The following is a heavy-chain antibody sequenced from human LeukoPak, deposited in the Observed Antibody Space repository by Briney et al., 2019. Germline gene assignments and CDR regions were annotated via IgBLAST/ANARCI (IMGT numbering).Heavy chain of an antibody. CDR2: IWYDGSNK. J-gene: IGHJ6*02. V-gene: IGHV3-33*06. Sequence: PGGSLRLSCAASGFTFSSYGMHWVRHAPGKGLEWVAVIWYDGSNKYYADSVKGRFTISRDNSKNTLYLQMNSLRAEDTAVYYCSKGGGYGSLASCPRRSHYYYYGMDVWGQGTTVSVSS. D-gene: IGHD2-2*03. CDR3: SKGGGYGSLASCPRRSHYYYYGMDV. CDR1: GFTFSSYG.